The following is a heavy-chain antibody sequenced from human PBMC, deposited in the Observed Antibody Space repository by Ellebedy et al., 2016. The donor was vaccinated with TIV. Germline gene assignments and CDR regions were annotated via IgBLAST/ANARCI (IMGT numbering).Heavy chain of an antibody. CDR2: LSYDGNNK. CDR3: AKEGYDIMTGDQFYGMDV. CDR1: GFIFGSFG. Sequence: GGSLRLSCAASGFIFGSFGMHWVRQAPGKGLEWLAFLSYDGNNKYIADSVKGRLTISRDNSKNALYLQMDSLRAEDTAVYYCAKEGYDIMTGDQFYGMDVWGQGTTVTVSS. D-gene: IGHD3-9*01. J-gene: IGHJ6*02. V-gene: IGHV3-30*18.